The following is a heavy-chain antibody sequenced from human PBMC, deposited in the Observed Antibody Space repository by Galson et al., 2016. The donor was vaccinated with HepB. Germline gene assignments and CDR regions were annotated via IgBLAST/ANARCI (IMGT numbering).Heavy chain of an antibody. V-gene: IGHV4-59*01. CDR3: ARALRRRDGYNYVGVFDY. CDR2: IYYSGST. CDR1: GGSISSYY. Sequence: ETLSLTCTVSGGSISSYYWGWIRQPPGKGLEWIGTIYYSGSTNYNPSLESRVTISVDTSKNQFSLKLSSVTDADTAVYYCARALRRRDGYNYVGVFDYWGQGALVTVSS. J-gene: IGHJ4*02. D-gene: IGHD5-24*01.